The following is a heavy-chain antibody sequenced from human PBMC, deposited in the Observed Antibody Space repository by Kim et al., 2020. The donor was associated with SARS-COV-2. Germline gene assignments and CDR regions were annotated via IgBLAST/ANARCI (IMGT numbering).Heavy chain of an antibody. CDR1: GFTFTSSA. D-gene: IGHD3-22*01. J-gene: IGHJ6*02. V-gene: IGHV1-58*01. Sequence: SVKVSCKASGFTFTSSAVQWVRQARGQRLEWIGWIVVGSGNTNYARKFQERVTITRDMSTSTAYMELSSLRSEDTAVYYCAAFRPVPLPGPLSDRYYYDSSGYYLRDYYYGMDVWGQGTTVTVSS. CDR3: AAFRPVPLPGPLSDRYYYDSSGYYLRDYYYGMDV. CDR2: IVVGSGNT.